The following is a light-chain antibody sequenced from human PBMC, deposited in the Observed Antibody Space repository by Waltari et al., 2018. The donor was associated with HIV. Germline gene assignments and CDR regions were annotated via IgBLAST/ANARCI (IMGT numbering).Light chain of an antibody. CDR3: QQYGSSPRT. CDR2: GAS. CDR1: QSVSSSY. Sequence: EIVLPQSPGPLSLSPGERATLSCRASQSVSSSYLAWYQQKPGQAPRLLIYGASSRATGIPDRFSGSGSGTDFTLTISRLEPEDFAVYYCQQYGSSPRTFDPGTKVDIK. J-gene: IGKJ3*01. V-gene: IGKV3-20*01.